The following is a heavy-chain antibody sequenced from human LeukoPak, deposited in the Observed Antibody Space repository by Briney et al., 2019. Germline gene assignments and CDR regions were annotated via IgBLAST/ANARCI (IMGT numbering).Heavy chain of an antibody. CDR2: ISSSNGNT. CDR1: GYTFTSYG. V-gene: IGHV1-18*01. J-gene: IGHJ6*02. CDR3: ARDHYYDSSAHPKAYGMDV. D-gene: IGHD3-22*01. Sequence: ASVKVSCKASGYTFTSYGISWVRQAPGQGLEWMGWISSSNGNTNYAQKLQGRVTITTDTSTSTAYMELRSLRSDDTAVYYCARDHYYDSSAHPKAYGMDVWGQGTTVTVSS.